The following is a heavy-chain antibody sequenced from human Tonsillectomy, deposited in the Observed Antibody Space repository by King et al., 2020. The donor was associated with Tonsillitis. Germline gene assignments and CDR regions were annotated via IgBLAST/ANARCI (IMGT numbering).Heavy chain of an antibody. D-gene: IGHD6-13*01. J-gene: IGHJ5*02. Sequence: VQLVESGAEVKKPGESLKISCKGSGYSFSSYWIGWVRQMPGKGLEWMGIIYPGDSETRYSPSFQGQVTISADKSISTAYLQWSSLKASDTAMYYCARLPPEDGSSVGWFDPWGQGTLVTVSS. CDR2: IYPGDSET. V-gene: IGHV5-51*01. CDR3: ARLPPEDGSSVGWFDP. CDR1: GYSFSSYW.